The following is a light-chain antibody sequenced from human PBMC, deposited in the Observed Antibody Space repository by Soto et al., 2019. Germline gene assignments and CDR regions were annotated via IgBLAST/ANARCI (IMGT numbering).Light chain of an antibody. CDR1: QGISSY. Sequence: IQLMQSPSSLSASVGDRVTITCRASQGISSYLAWFQQKPGKAPKLLIYGASTLQSGVPSRFSGSGSGTDFTLAINSLQPEDFATYYYQQLNSYPYTFGQGTKLEIK. CDR3: QQLNSYPYT. CDR2: GAS. V-gene: IGKV1-9*01. J-gene: IGKJ2*01.